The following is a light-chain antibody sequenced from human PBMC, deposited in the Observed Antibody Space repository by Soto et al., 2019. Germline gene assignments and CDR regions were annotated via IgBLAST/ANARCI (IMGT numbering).Light chain of an antibody. J-gene: IGKJ5*01. V-gene: IGKV1-5*03. CDR1: QTINSP. CDR2: KAS. CDR3: QHYKIYPIT. Sequence: DIQMTQSPSTLSASVGDRVTITCRASQTINSPLAWYQQKPGKAPKLLIYKASSLESGVPSRFSGSGSGTEFTLTISSLQPDDFATYYCQHYKIYPITFGQGTRLEIK.